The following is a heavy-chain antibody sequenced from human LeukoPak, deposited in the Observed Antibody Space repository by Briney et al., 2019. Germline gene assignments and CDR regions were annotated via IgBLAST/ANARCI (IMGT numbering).Heavy chain of an antibody. V-gene: IGHV3-33*06. J-gene: IGHJ6*02. CDR3: AKDEPTTVTTLPYYYYYGMDV. CDR2: IWYDGSNK. D-gene: IGHD4-11*01. Sequence: GRSLRLSCAASGFTFSSYGMHWVRQAPGKGLEWVAVIWYDGSNKYYADSVKGRFTISRDNSKNTLYLQMNSLRAEDTAVYYCAKDEPTTVTTLPYYYYYGMDVWGQGTTVTVSS. CDR1: GFTFSSYG.